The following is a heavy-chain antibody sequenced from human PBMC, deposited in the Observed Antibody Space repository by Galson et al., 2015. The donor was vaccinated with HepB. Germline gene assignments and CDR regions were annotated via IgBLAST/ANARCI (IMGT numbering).Heavy chain of an antibody. D-gene: IGHD3-9*01. J-gene: IGHJ4*02. CDR3: ARTDFDWLVDY. CDR2: IIPIFGTA. V-gene: IGHV1-69*13. Sequence: VKVSCKASGYTFTSYYMHWVRQAPGRGLEWMGGIIPIFGTANYAQKFQGRVTITADESTSTAYMELRSLRSDDTAVYYCARTDFDWLVDYWGQGTLVTVSS. CDR1: GYTFTSYY.